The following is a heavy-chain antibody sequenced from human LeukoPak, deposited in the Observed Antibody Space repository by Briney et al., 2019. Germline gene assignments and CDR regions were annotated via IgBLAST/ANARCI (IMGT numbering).Heavy chain of an antibody. CDR2: IYTSGST. D-gene: IGHD6-19*01. V-gene: IGHV4-4*07. CDR1: GVSISSYY. J-gene: IGHJ2*01. Sequence: KSSETLSLTCTVSGVSISSYYWNWIRQPAGKGLEWIGRIYTSGSTNYNPSLKSRVTISVDTSKNQFSLKLSSVTAADTAVYYCARHELLQWLDHWYFDLWGRGTLVTVSS. CDR3: ARHELLQWLDHWYFDL.